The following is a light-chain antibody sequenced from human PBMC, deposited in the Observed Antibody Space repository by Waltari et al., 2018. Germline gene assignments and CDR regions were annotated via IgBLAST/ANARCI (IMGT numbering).Light chain of an antibody. CDR1: QCVENY. Sequence: EIVLTHSPPTLPLSPDERATLSCRASQCVENYIAWSQQKPGQAPRLLIFDITNSATGSPARFPGSGSGTDFTLTVSSLEPGDSAFDDCERRGRWPHRLTFGGGTKVE. V-gene: IGKV3-11*01. CDR2: DIT. CDR3: ERRGRWPHRLT. J-gene: IGKJ4*02.